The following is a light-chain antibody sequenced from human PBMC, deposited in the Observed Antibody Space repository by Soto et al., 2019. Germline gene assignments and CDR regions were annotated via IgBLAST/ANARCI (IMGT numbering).Light chain of an antibody. Sequence: QSALTQPASVSRTPGQSITISCTRTSSDVGGYDYVSWYQQYAGKAPKLTIYNVRNRPSGVSNRFSGSKSGNTASLTISGLQPEDEADYFCSSYTNSGTVLFGGGTKLTVL. CDR3: SSYTNSGTVL. V-gene: IGLV2-14*01. J-gene: IGLJ2*01. CDR1: SSDVGGYDY. CDR2: NVR.